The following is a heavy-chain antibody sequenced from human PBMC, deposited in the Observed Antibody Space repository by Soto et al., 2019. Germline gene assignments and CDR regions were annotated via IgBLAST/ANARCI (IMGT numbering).Heavy chain of an antibody. Sequence: LRLSCIDSRFTLSNYWMSWVRQAPGKGLQWVASIKQDGSEIYYVDSVKGRFTVSRDNAKNSLYLQMTSLSAEDAAVYYCERSPDLRWFDPWGQGTLVTFSS. V-gene: IGHV3-7*03. CDR1: RFTLSNYW. J-gene: IGHJ5*02. CDR3: ERSPDLRWFDP. CDR2: IKQDGSEI.